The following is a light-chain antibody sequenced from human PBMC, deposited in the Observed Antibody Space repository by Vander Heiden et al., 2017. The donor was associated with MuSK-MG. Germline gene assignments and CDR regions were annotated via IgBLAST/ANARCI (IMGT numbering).Light chain of an antibody. Sequence: DIQLTQSPSTLPESVRDRVTITCRASQSRSSWLAWYQQKPGKAPKLLIYKASSLESGVPSRFRGSGSGTEFTLTISSLQPDDVATYYCQQYNRYSWTFGQGTKLEIK. J-gene: IGKJ2*02. V-gene: IGKV1-5*03. CDR2: KAS. CDR1: QSRSSW. CDR3: QQYNRYSWT.